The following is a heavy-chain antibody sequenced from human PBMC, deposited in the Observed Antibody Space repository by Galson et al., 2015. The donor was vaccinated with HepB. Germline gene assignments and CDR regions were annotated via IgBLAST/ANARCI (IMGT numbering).Heavy chain of an antibody. V-gene: IGHV4-30-2*01. CDR2: IYHSGST. CDR3: ARGWVAAAGAGWFDP. Sequence: TLSLTCAVSGGFISSGAYCWTWIRQPPGKGLEWIGNIYHSGSTHHNPSLKSRVTISVDRSKNHFSLKLSSVTAADTAVYYCARGWVAAAGAGWFDPWGQGTLVTVSS. J-gene: IGHJ5*02. CDR1: GGFISSGAYC. D-gene: IGHD6-13*01.